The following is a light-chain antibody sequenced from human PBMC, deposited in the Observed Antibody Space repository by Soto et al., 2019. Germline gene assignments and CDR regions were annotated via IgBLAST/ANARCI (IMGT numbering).Light chain of an antibody. CDR3: QQYNSYPMYT. CDR1: QSISSW. V-gene: IGKV1-5*03. Sequence: DLQMTQSPSTLSASVGDRVTITCRASQSISSWLAWYQQKPGKAPKLLIYKASSLESGVPSRFSGSGSGTDFTLTISSLQPDDFATYYCQQYNSYPMYTFGQGTKLEIK. J-gene: IGKJ2*01. CDR2: KAS.